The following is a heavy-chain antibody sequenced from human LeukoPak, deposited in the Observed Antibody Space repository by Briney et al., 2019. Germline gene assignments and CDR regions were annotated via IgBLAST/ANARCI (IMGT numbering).Heavy chain of an antibody. D-gene: IGHD4-17*01. J-gene: IGHJ4*02. Sequence: GESLKISCKGSGYNFLTYWIGWVRQMPGKGLEWMGIIYPGDSDIRYSPSFQGQVTISADKSISTAYLQWSSLKASDTAMYYCAINAGYGDYYFDYWGQGTLVTVSS. CDR2: IYPGDSDI. CDR1: GYNFLTYW. V-gene: IGHV5-51*01. CDR3: AINAGYGDYYFDY.